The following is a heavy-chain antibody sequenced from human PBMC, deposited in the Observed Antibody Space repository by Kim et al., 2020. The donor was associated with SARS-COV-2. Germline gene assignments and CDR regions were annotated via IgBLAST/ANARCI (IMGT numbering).Heavy chain of an antibody. D-gene: IGHD3-10*01. Sequence: GGSLRLSCAASGFTFSSYSMNWVRQAPGKGLEWVSSISSSSSYIYYADSVKGRFTISRDNAKNSLYLQMNSLRAEDTAVYYCAVTDYYGSGSYFSYYYYYGMDVWGQGTTVTVSS. V-gene: IGHV3-21*01. CDR3: AVTDYYGSGSYFSYYYYYGMDV. J-gene: IGHJ6*02. CDR2: ISSSSSYI. CDR1: GFTFSSYS.